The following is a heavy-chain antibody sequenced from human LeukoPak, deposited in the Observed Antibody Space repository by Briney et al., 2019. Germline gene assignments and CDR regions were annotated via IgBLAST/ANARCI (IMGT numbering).Heavy chain of an antibody. D-gene: IGHD3-10*01. Sequence: SVKVSCKASGGTFSSYAISWVRQAPGQGLEWMGRIIPILGIANYAQKFQGRVTITADKSTSTAYMELRSLRSDDTAVYYCARRITMVRGVDYYFDYWGQGTLVTVSS. CDR3: ARRITMVRGVDYYFDY. V-gene: IGHV1-69*04. CDR1: GGTFSSYA. CDR2: IIPILGIA. J-gene: IGHJ4*02.